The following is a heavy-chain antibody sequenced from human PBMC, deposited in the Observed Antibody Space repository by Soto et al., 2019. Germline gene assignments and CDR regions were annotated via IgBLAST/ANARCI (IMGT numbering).Heavy chain of an antibody. V-gene: IGHV1-58*01. Sequence: SVKVSCKASGFTFTSSAVQWVRQARGQRLEWIGWIVVGSGNTNYAQKFQERVTITRDMSTSTAYMELSSLRSEDTAVYYCAADRRGSSPSGYYYYYYGMDVWGQGTTVTVS. CDR2: IVVGSGNT. J-gene: IGHJ6*02. CDR1: GFTFTSSA. CDR3: AADRRGSSPSGYYYYYYGMDV. D-gene: IGHD6-6*01.